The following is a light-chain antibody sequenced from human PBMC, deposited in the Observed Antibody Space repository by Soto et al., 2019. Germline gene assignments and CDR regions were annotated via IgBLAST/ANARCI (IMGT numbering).Light chain of an antibody. Sequence: EIVLTQSPATLSLSPGERATLSCRASQSVSSYLAWYQQKPGQAPRLLIYDASNRATGIPARFSGSGSGTDFTLTISSLEPEDFAVYYSQQRSNWPWTFGQGDKVEI. CDR1: QSVSSY. CDR3: QQRSNWPWT. CDR2: DAS. V-gene: IGKV3-11*01. J-gene: IGKJ1*01.